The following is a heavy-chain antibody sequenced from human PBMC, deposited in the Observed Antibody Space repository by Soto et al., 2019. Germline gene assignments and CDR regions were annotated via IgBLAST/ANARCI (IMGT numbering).Heavy chain of an antibody. D-gene: IGHD6-19*01. CDR1: GFTFSSYA. V-gene: IGHV3-30-3*01. Sequence: GGSLRLSCAASGFTFSSYAMHWVRQAPGKGLEWVAVISYDGSNKYYADSVKGRFTISRDNSKNTLYLQMNSLRAEDTAVYYCARDGAVANPRWGAFDIWGQGTMVTVSS. CDR3: ARDGAVANPRWGAFDI. CDR2: ISYDGSNK. J-gene: IGHJ3*02.